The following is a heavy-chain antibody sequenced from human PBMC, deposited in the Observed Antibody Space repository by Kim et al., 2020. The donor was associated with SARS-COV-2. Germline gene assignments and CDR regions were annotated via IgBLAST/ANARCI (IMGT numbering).Heavy chain of an antibody. J-gene: IGHJ5*02. CDR3: ARDPRYYGSGSYYRFDP. V-gene: IGHV1-69*01. D-gene: IGHD3-10*01. Sequence: FQGRVTITADESTSTAYMELSSLRSEDTAVYYCARDPRYYGSGSYYRFDPWGQGTLVTVSS.